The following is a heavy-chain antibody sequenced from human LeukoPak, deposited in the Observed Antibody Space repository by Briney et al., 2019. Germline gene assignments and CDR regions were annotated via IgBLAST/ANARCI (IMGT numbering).Heavy chain of an antibody. Sequence: SETLSLTCTVSGGSISSSSYYWGWIRQPPGKGLEWIGSIYYSGSTYYNPSLKSRVTISVDTSKNQFSLKLSSVTAADTAVYYCARGGGLYPITSPFDYWGQGTLVTVSS. CDR1: GGSISSSSYY. J-gene: IGHJ4*02. D-gene: IGHD3-16*01. CDR2: IYYSGST. V-gene: IGHV4-39*01. CDR3: ARGGGLYPITSPFDY.